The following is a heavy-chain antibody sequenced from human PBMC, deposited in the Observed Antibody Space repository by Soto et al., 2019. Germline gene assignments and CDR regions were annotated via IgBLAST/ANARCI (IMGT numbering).Heavy chain of an antibody. J-gene: IGHJ6*02. Sequence: PGGSLILSFAASGLTFISHAMSLVRQAPGGGLERVSAFSGSGVITYYADSVKGRFTISRDNSKNTLYLQMNSLRAEDTAVYYCAKDSTKGYSYGYGPYYYYGMDVWGQGTTVTVSS. CDR2: FSGSGVIT. CDR3: AKDSTKGYSYGYGPYYYYGMDV. D-gene: IGHD5-18*01. CDR1: GLTFISHA. V-gene: IGHV3-23*01.